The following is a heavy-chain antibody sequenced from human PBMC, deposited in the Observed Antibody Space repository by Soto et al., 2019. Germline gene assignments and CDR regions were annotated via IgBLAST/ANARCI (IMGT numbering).Heavy chain of an antibody. D-gene: IGHD2-21*01. J-gene: IGHJ6*02. Sequence: QVVLEQSGGEVKKPGASVKVSCKASGYTFSGYSITWVRQAPGQGLEWMGRISGYNGNTNYARTLRGRLTLTTDTSTSTAYMELRSLTSDDTAVYXCARDVFCGGAPACPDXDVWGQGTTVTVSS. CDR3: ARDVFCGGAPACPDXDV. CDR2: ISGYNGNT. CDR1: GYTFSGYS. V-gene: IGHV1-18*04.